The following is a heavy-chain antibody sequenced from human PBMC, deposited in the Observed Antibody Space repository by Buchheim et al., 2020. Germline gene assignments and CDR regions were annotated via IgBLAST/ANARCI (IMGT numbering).Heavy chain of an antibody. V-gene: IGHV3-11*03. CDR2: ISSSSRYT. Sequence: QVQLFESGGGLVQPGGSLRLSCAASGXTFSYYYMSWIRQAPGKGLEWVSYISSSSRYTNYADSVKGRFTISRDNAKNLLYLKMNSLRAEDTAVYYYATRGGYSSGWYVADYFDYWGQGTL. CDR3: ATRGGYSSGWYVADYFDY. J-gene: IGHJ4*02. CDR1: GXTFSYYY. D-gene: IGHD6-19*01.